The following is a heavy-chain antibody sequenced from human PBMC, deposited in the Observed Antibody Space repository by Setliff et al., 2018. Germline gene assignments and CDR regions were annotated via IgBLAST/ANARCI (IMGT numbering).Heavy chain of an antibody. CDR2: ISVYNGKT. CDR3: ATEKFPGDWGDY. CDR1: GYTFTSYG. J-gene: IGHJ4*02. V-gene: IGHV1-18*01. D-gene: IGHD2-21*01. Sequence: ASVKVSCKASGYTFTSYGFSWVRQAPGQGLEWMGWISVYNGKTKYAQKFQGRVTMTTDTSTRTAYMEVTSLRSHDTAVYYCATEKFPGDWGDYWGQGTLVTVSS.